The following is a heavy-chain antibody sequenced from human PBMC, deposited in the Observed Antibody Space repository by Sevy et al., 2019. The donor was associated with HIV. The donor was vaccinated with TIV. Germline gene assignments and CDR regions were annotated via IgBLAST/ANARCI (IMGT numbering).Heavy chain of an antibody. Sequence: GGSLRLSCAASGFTFSSYGMHWVRQAPGKGLEWVAVISYDGSNKYYADSVKGRFTISRDNSKNTLYLQMNSLRAEDTXXXXCAKALLMYYDFWSGYSKGPNWFDPWGQGTLVTVSS. CDR2: ISYDGSNK. V-gene: IGHV3-30*18. CDR3: AKALLMYYDFWSGYSKGPNWFDP. CDR1: GFTFSSYG. J-gene: IGHJ5*02. D-gene: IGHD3-3*01.